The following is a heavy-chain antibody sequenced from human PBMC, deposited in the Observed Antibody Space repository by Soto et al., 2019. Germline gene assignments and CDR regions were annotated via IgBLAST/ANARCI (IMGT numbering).Heavy chain of an antibody. CDR1: GFTVSNNY. CDR3: AAQRGGGGY. D-gene: IGHD3-10*01. V-gene: IGHV3-53*01. J-gene: IGHJ4*02. CDR2: IYSGGYT. Sequence: EVQLVESGGGLIQPGGSLRLSCAVSGFTVSNNYMSWVRQAPGKGLEGVSVIYSGGYTAYGDSVKGRFTISRDNSKNTLNLQKNTRRAGDAALFFWAAQRGGGGYWGQGTLVTVSS.